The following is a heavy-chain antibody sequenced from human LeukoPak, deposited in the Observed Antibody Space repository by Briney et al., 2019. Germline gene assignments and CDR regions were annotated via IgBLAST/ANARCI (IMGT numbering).Heavy chain of an antibody. CDR3: TKSDWFDP. Sequence: GSLRLSCLGSGFHFNSYWIHWVRPGPGKGLVWVSRIKNDGSSTSYADSVKGRFTISRDNAKNTLYLQMNSLRAEDTAVYYCTKSDWFDPWGQGTLVTVSS. V-gene: IGHV3-74*01. CDR2: IKNDGSST. J-gene: IGHJ5*02. CDR1: GFHFNSYW.